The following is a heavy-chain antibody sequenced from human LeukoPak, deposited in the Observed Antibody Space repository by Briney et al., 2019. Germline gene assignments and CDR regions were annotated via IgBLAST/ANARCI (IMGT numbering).Heavy chain of an antibody. Sequence: PSETLSLTCAVSDDSISTYYWSGMRQSPPRRREGIGCISYNGSTTYNPSLKSRVTISVDTSESQFSLRLGSVTAADTAVYYCARSGRLGSHNYESYIDVWGKGTTVTVSS. V-gene: IGHV4-59*08. CDR3: ARSGRLGSHNYESYIDV. CDR1: DDSISTYY. CDR2: ISYNGST. D-gene: IGHD3-22*01. J-gene: IGHJ6*03.